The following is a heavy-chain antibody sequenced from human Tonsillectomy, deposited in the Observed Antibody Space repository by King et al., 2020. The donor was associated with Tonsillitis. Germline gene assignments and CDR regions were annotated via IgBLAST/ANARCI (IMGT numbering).Heavy chain of an antibody. CDR2: IDSSSSFI. J-gene: IGHJ6*02. D-gene: IGHD4-23*01. CDR3: ARDVIGGNGGDYYYYGMDV. Sequence: VQLVESGGGLVKPGGSLRLSCAASGFTFSTYSMNWVRQAPGKGLEWVSSIDSSSSFIYYADSVEGRFTISRDNAKSSVYLQMNSLRDEDTAVYYCARDVIGGNGGDYYYYGMDVWGQGTTVTVSS. CDR1: GFTFSTYS. V-gene: IGHV3-21*01.